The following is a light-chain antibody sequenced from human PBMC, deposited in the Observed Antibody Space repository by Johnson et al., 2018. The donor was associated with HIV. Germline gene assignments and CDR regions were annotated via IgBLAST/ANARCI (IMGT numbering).Light chain of an antibody. V-gene: IGLV1-51*01. CDR1: SSNIGNNY. CDR2: DNN. J-gene: IGLJ1*01. CDR3: GTWDTSLTKGGV. Sequence: QSVLTQPPSVSAAPGQKVTISCSGSSSNIGNNYVSWYQQLPGTAPKLLIYDNNKRPSGIPDRFSGSKSGTSATLGIAGLQTRDEADYYCGTWDTSLTKGGVFGTGTKVTVL.